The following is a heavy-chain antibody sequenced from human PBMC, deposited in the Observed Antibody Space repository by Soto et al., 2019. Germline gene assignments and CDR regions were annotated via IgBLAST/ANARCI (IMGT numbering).Heavy chain of an antibody. D-gene: IGHD2-15*01. CDR1: GYTLNHYA. J-gene: IGHJ4*02. Sequence: QVQLVQSGAEVKKPGASVNISCKASGYTLNHYALHWVRQAPGQRPEWMGWINTGNGDTKYSQKFQGRVTITRDTSANSVYMDLSSLGSEDTAVYYCARGSCSGGICVYYFDYWGPGTLVTVSS. CDR3: ARGSCSGGICVYYFDY. CDR2: INTGNGDT. V-gene: IGHV1-3*04.